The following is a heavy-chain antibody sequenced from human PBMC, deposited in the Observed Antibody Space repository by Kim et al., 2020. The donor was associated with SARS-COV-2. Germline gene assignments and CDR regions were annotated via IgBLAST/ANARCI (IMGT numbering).Heavy chain of an antibody. CDR1: GYTFTSYA. CDR3: ARALLYYYSSGSPLDY. V-gene: IGHV1-3*01. CDR2: INAGNGNT. J-gene: IGHJ4*02. Sequence: ASVKVSCKASGYTFTSYAMHWVRQAPGQRLEWMGWINAGNGNTKYSQKFQGRVTITRDTSASTAYMELSSLRSEDTAVYYCARALLYYYSSGSPLDYWGQGTLVTVPS. D-gene: IGHD3-10*01.